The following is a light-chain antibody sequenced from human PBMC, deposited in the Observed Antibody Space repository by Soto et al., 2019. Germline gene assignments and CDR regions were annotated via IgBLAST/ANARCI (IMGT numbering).Light chain of an antibody. V-gene: IGKV3-11*01. CDR3: QQRSS. CDR1: QSIGSN. J-gene: IGKJ4*01. Sequence: IVMTQSPANLSLSPWERATLSCRAGQSIGSNLAWYQQTPGQAPRLLIYDASNRATGIPVRFSGSGSGTDYTLTVSSLEPEDFAVYYCQQRSSFGGGTKVDIK. CDR2: DAS.